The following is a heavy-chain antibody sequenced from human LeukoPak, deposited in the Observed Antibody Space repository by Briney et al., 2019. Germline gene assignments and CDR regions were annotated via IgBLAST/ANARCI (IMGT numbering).Heavy chain of an antibody. V-gene: IGHV1-8*02. D-gene: IGHD2-2*01. CDR3: ARQDRVVPAASAGLDY. CDR2: MNPNSGNT. CDR1: GYTFTSYD. Sequence: ASVKVSCKASGYTFTSYDINWVRQATGQGLEWMGWMNPNSGNTGYAQKFQGRVTMTRDTSISTAYMELSRLRSDDTAVYYCARQDRVVPAASAGLDYWGQGTLVTVSS. J-gene: IGHJ4*02.